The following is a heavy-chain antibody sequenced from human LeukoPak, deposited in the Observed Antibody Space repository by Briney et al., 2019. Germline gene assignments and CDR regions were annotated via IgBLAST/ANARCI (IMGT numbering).Heavy chain of an antibody. D-gene: IGHD6-19*01. Sequence: GASVKVSCKASGYTFTSYGISWVRQAPGQGLEWMGWISAYNGNTNYAQKLQGRVTMTTDTSTSTAYMELRSLRSDDTAVYYCARDPQYNSGWYGAFDIWGQGTMVTVSS. CDR3: ARDPQYNSGWYGAFDI. CDR2: ISAYNGNT. V-gene: IGHV1-18*01. J-gene: IGHJ3*02. CDR1: GYTFTSYG.